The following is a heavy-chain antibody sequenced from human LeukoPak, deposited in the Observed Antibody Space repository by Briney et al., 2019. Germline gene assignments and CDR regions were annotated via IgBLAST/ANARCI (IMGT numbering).Heavy chain of an antibody. J-gene: IGHJ6*03. Sequence: PGGSLRLSCAASGFTFSSYAMNWVRQAPGKGLEWVSAISGSGSTTYYADSVKGRFTISRDNSKNTLFLQMNSLTAEDTAVYYCAKKGPYYYDAASYYMDVWGKGTTVTISS. V-gene: IGHV3-23*01. CDR3: AKKGPYYYDAASYYMDV. CDR1: GFTFSSYA. D-gene: IGHD3-22*01. CDR2: ISGSGSTT.